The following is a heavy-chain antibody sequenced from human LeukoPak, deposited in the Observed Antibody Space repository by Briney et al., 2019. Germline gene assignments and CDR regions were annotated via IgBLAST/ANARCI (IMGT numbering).Heavy chain of an antibody. CDR2: MNPNSGNT. Sequence: ASVKVSCKASGYTFTSYDINWVRQATGQGLEWMGWMNPNSGNTGYAQKFQGRVTMTRNTSISTAYMELSSLRSEDTAVYYCARGSSHYDFWSSWPYYYYGMDVWGQGTTVTVSS. CDR3: ARGSSHYDFWSSWPYYYYGMDV. V-gene: IGHV1-8*01. CDR1: GYTFTSYD. J-gene: IGHJ6*02. D-gene: IGHD3-3*01.